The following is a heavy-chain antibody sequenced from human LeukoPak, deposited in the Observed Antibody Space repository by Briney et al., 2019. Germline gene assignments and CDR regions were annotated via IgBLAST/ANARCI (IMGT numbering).Heavy chain of an antibody. CDR3: AKDRDYSRTPWFDP. CDR1: GFTFSSYS. D-gene: IGHD6-13*01. V-gene: IGHV3-48*04. J-gene: IGHJ5*02. CDR2: ISSSSSTI. Sequence: PGGSLRLSCAASGFTFSSYSMNWVRQAPGKGLEWVSYISSSSSTIYYADSVKGRFTISRDNAKNSLYLQMNSLRAEDTAVYYCAKDRDYSRTPWFDPWGQGTLVTVSS.